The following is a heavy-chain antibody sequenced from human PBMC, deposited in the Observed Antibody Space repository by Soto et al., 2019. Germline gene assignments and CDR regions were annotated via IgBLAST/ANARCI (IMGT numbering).Heavy chain of an antibody. J-gene: IGHJ5*02. Sequence: ASVKVSCKASGYTFTSYAMHWVRQAPGQRLEWMGWINAGNGNTKYSQKFQGRVTITRDTSASTAYMELSSLRSEDTAVYYCARYRITMIVGNWFDPWGQGTLVTVSS. CDR3: ARYRITMIVGNWFDP. CDR1: GYTFTSYA. D-gene: IGHD3-22*01. CDR2: INAGNGNT. V-gene: IGHV1-3*01.